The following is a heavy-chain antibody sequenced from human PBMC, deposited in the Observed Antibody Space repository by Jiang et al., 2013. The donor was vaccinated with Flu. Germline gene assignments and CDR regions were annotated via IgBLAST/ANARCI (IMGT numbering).Heavy chain of an antibody. CDR2: IIPILGIA. CDR1: GGTFSSYA. CDR3: VGGYCSSTSCLAGDY. D-gene: IGHD2-2*01. Sequence: GAEVKKPGSSVKVSCKASGGTFSSYAISWVRQAPGQGLEWMGRIIPILGIANYAQKFQGRVTITADKSTSTAYMELSSLRSEDTAVYYCVGGYCSSTSCLAGDYWGQGTLVTVSS. J-gene: IGHJ4*02. V-gene: IGHV1-69*04.